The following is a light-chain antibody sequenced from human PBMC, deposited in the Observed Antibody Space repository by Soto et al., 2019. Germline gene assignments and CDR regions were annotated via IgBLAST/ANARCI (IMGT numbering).Light chain of an antibody. V-gene: IGLV1-44*01. CDR3: AAWDGSLNNVL. CDR1: GSSIGTNT. CDR2: DND. Sequence: HSVLTQPPSASGTPGQRVTISCSGSGSSIGTNTVNWYRQLPGTAPKLLIYDNDQRPSGVPDRFSGSKSGTSASLAISGLQSEDEADYYCAAWDGSLNNVLFGGGTKVTVL. J-gene: IGLJ2*01.